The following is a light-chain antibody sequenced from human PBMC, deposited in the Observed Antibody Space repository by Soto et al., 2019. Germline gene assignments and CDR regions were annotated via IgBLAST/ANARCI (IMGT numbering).Light chain of an antibody. CDR1: ESITTW. Sequence: DIQMTQSPSTLSASVGDRVTITCRASESITTWVAWYQQKPGKAPKLLIYKASSLETGVPSRFSGSGSGTEFTLTISSLQPDDFATYYCQQYNRYSTFGQGTKVDIK. V-gene: IGKV1-5*03. CDR2: KAS. CDR3: QQYNRYST. J-gene: IGKJ1*01.